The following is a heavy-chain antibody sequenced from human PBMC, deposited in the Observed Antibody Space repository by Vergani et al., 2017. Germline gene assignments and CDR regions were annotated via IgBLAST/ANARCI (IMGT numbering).Heavy chain of an antibody. Sequence: QVQLVESGGGLVKPGGSLRLSCAASGFTFSSYGMHRVRQAPGKGLEWVSVIYSGGSTYYADSVKGRFTISRDNSKNTLYLQMNSLRAEDTAVYYCARDLNFDGYNSDYYYGMDVWGQGTTVTVSS. CDR1: GFTFSSYG. CDR3: ARDLNFDGYNSDYYYGMDV. V-gene: IGHV3-NL1*01. CDR2: IYSGGST. J-gene: IGHJ6*02. D-gene: IGHD5-24*01.